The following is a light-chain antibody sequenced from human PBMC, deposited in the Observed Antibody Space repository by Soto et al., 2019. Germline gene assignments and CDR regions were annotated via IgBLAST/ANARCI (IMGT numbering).Light chain of an antibody. CDR3: QQYGSSPTWT. CDR2: GAS. Sequence: ETVLTQSPGTLSLSPGQRATLSCRASQSVSNSYLAWYQQRPGQAPRLLIYGASRRATGIPDRFSGSGSGTDFTLTITRLEPEDSAVYYCQQYGSSPTWTFGQGTKVDI. CDR1: QSVSNSY. J-gene: IGKJ1*01. V-gene: IGKV3-20*01.